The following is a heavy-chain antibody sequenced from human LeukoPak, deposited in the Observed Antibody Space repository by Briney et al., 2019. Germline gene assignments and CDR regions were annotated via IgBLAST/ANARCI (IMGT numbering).Heavy chain of an antibody. Sequence: SETLFLTCTVSGASMSSHYWSWIRQSPGKGLEWIGYKHYSGRTYYNPSLQGRVTISVDTSKNHFSLRLTSVTAADTAVYYCARLLDNDYSGDPDTFDVWGQGTMVTVSS. CDR3: ARLLDNDYSGDPDTFDV. J-gene: IGHJ3*01. D-gene: IGHD2-21*02. CDR1: GASMSSHY. V-gene: IGHV4-59*11. CDR2: KHYSGRT.